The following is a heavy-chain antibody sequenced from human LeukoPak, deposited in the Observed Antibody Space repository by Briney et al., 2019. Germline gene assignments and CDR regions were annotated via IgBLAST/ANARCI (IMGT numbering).Heavy chain of an antibody. Sequence: SETLSLTRAVPGYSISSGYYWGWIRQPPGKGLGWIGSIYHSGSTYYNPSLKSRVTISVDTSKNQFSLKLSSVTAADTAVYYCARLGEWELLSWFDPWGQGTLVTVSS. J-gene: IGHJ5*02. CDR2: IYHSGST. V-gene: IGHV4-38-2*01. D-gene: IGHD1-26*01. CDR3: ARLGEWELLSWFDP. CDR1: GYSISSGYY.